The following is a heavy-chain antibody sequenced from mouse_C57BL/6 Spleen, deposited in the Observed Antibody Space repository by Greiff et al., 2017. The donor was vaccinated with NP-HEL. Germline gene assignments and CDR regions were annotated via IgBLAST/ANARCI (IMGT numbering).Heavy chain of an antibody. Sequence: VQLQQSGAELVKPGASVKISCKASGYAFSSYWMNWVKQRPGKGLEWIGQIYPGDGDTNYNGKFKGKATLTADKSSSTAYMQLSSLTSEDSAVYFCARGGGLLRAMDDWGQGTSVTVSS. CDR2: IYPGDGDT. CDR1: GYAFSSYW. D-gene: IGHD2-3*01. CDR3: ARGGGLLRAMDD. V-gene: IGHV1-80*01. J-gene: IGHJ4*01.